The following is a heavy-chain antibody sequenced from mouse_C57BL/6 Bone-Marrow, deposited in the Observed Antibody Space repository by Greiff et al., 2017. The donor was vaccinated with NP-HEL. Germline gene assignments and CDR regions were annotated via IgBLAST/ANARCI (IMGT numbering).Heavy chain of an antibody. V-gene: IGHV1-69*01. CDR2: IDPSDSYT. D-gene: IGHD4-1*01. J-gene: IGHJ3*01. CDR1: GYTFTSYW. Sequence: QVQLQQSGTELVKPGASVKLSCKASGYTFTSYWMHWLKQRPGQGLEWIGEIDPSDSYTNYNQKFKGKSTLTVDKSSSTAYMQLSSLTSEDSAVYYCAREDWEGAWFAYWGQGTLVTVSA. CDR3: AREDWEGAWFAY.